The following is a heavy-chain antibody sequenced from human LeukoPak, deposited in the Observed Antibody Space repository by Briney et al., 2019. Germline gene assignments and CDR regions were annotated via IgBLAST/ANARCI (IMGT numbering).Heavy chain of an antibody. J-gene: IGHJ3*02. D-gene: IGHD3-22*01. CDR3: ARPSDSSGENTDAFDI. Sequence: PSETLSLTCTVSGYSISSGYYWGWIRPPPGKGVEWIGYIYYSGSTNYNPSLKSRVTISVDTSKNQFSLKLSSVTAADTAVYYCARPSDSSGENTDAFDIWGQGTMVTVSS. CDR2: IYYSGST. V-gene: IGHV4-38-2*02. CDR1: GYSISSGYY.